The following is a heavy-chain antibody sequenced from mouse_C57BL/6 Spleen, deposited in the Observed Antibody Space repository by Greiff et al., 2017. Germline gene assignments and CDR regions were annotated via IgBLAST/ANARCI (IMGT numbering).Heavy chain of an antibody. Sequence: VQLQQSGAELARPGASVKMSCKASGYTFPSYTMHWVKPRPGQGLEWIGYINPSSGYTKYNQKFKDKATLTADKSSSTAYMQLSSLTSEDSAVYYCARGIYYGNYYAMDYWGQGTSVTVSS. D-gene: IGHD2-1*01. CDR2: INPSSGYT. J-gene: IGHJ4*01. CDR3: ARGIYYGNYYAMDY. CDR1: GYTFPSYT. V-gene: IGHV1-4*01.